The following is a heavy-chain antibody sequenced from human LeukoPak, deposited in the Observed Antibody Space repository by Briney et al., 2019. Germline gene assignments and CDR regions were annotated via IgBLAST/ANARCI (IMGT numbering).Heavy chain of an antibody. CDR3: ARGVVAAPQTFDY. Sequence: PSETLSLTCTVYGGSISGFYWSWIRQPPGKGLEWIGYIYYTGSTNYNPSLKSRVTISVDTSKNQFSLKLSSVTAADTAVYYCARGVVAAPQTFDYWGQGTLVAVSS. CDR2: IYYTGST. V-gene: IGHV4-59*01. J-gene: IGHJ4*02. CDR1: GGSISGFY. D-gene: IGHD2-15*01.